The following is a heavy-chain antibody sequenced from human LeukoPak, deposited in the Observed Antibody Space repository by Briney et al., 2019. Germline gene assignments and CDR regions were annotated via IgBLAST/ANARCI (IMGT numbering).Heavy chain of an antibody. D-gene: IGHD1-26*01. CDR2: IYPGDSDT. Sequence: GESLKISCMGSGYSFTSYWIGWVRQMPGKGLEWMGIIYPGDSDTRYSPSFEGQVTISVDRSISTAYLQWSSLKASDTAMYYCARRALQWELLDYWGQGTLATVSS. CDR3: ARRALQWELLDY. CDR1: GYSFTSYW. J-gene: IGHJ4*02. V-gene: IGHV5-51*01.